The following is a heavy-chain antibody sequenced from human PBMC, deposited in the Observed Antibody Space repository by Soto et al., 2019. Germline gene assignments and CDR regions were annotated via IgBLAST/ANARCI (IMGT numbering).Heavy chain of an antibody. CDR3: ATSLYGSGMYF. D-gene: IGHD3-10*01. CDR1: GYTLTELD. J-gene: IGHJ4*02. V-gene: IGHV1-24*01. Sequence: ASGKVSCKVSGYTLTELDMHWVRQAPGKGLEWMGYFDPEDSEAIYAQKFQGRVTMTEDTSTDTAYMKLTSLRSEDTAVYYCATSLYGSGMYFWGRGTLVTVSS. CDR2: FDPEDSEA.